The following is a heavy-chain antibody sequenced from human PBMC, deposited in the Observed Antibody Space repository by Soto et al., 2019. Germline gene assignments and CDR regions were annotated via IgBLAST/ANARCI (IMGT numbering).Heavy chain of an antibody. J-gene: IGHJ3*01. CDR1: GFTFSSYE. CDR3: ARDYCDGGSCYTGTDAFDV. Sequence: VQLLESGGGLVQPGGSVRLSCVVSGFTFSSYEMNWVRQAPGKGLEWVSYITGSGNTKYYADSVKGRFTVSRDNTQNSLYLQMNSVRAEDTAIYYCARDYCDGGSCYTGTDAFDVWGQGTMVTVSS. CDR2: ITGSGNTK. V-gene: IGHV3-48*03. D-gene: IGHD2-15*01.